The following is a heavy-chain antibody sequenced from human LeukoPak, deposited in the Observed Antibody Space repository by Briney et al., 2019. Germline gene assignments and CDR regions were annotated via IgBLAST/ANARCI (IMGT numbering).Heavy chain of an antibody. CDR2: IFGGGGT. D-gene: IGHD5-24*01. J-gene: IGHJ4*02. CDR1: GFTVSNNY. CDR3: ARGYNWHFDS. V-gene: IGHV3-53*05. Sequence: GGSLRLSCAASGFTVSNNYMSWVRQAPGKGLEWVSVIFGGGGTYYADSARDRFIISRDDSKNTLYLQMNSLRVEDTAVYYCARGYNWHFDSWGQGTLVTVSS.